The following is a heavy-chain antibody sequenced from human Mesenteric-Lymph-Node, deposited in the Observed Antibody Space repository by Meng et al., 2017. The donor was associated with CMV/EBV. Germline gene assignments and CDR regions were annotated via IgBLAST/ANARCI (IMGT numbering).Heavy chain of an antibody. J-gene: IGHJ4*02. CDR2: IIPTIAIA. CDR3: ARGDLNRYCSSTICYSFEY. D-gene: IGHD2-2*02. Sequence: FSSYAVSWVRQAPGQGLEWMGGIIPTIAIANYAQRFQGRVTITADKLTSTVYMELSTLRSDDTAVYYCARGDLNRYCSSTICYSFEYWGQGTLVTVSS. CDR1: FSSYA. V-gene: IGHV1-69*10.